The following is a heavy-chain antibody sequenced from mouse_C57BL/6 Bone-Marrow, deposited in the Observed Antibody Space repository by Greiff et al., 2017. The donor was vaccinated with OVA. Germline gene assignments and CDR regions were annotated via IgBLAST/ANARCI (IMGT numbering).Heavy chain of an antibody. CDR3: AREELMIDY. CDR1: GYTFTDYY. J-gene: IGHJ2*01. V-gene: IGHV1-76*01. D-gene: IGHD1-3*01. CDR2: IYPGSGNT. Sequence: VHLVESGAELVRPGASVKLSCKASGYTFTDYYINWVKQRPGQGLEWIARIYPGSGNTYYNEKFKGKATLTAEKSSSTAYMQLSSLTSEDSAVYFCAREELMIDYWGQGTTLTVSS.